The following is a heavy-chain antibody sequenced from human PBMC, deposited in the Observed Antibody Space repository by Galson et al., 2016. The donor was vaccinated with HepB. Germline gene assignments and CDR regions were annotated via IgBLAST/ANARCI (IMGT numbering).Heavy chain of an antibody. J-gene: IGHJ6*02. CDR2: INAYNGKT. CDR3: ARDATSYDWWSGYYNSGMDV. Sequence: SVKVSCKASGYTFNTYGISWVRQAPGQGLEWMGWINAYNGKTSYAQKFQGRVTTTTDTSTNTAYMELRSLRPDDTAVYYCARDATSYDWWSGYYNSGMDVWGQGTTVIVSS. D-gene: IGHD3/OR15-3a*01. CDR1: GYTFNTYG. V-gene: IGHV1-18*01.